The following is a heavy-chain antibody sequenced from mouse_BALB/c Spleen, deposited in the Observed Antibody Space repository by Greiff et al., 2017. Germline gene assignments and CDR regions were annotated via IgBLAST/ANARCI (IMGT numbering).Heavy chain of an antibody. D-gene: IGHD2-4*01. V-gene: IGHV5-12-1*01. CDR1: GFAFSSYD. J-gene: IGHJ4*01. CDR2: ISSGGGST. CDR3: AREGGLRYAMDY. Sequence: EVQLVESGGGLVKPGGSLKLSCAASGFAFSSYDMSWVRQTPEKRLEWVAYISSGGGSTYYPDTVKGRFTISRDNAKNTLYLQMSSLKSEDTAMYYCAREGGLRYAMDYWGQGTSVTVSA.